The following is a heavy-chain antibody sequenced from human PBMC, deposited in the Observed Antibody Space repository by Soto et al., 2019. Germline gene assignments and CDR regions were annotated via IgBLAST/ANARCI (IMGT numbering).Heavy chain of an antibody. CDR3: VTAARLRWGLDS. Sequence: PSETLAPTYTVSGGSINRNIISWGWIRQPPGNGLECIGNIFYTGSTFNNPSLESRITISMDMSKNEFSLSLSSVTAADTAVYYCVTAARLRWGLDSWRPGTLVP. CDR2: IFYTGST. J-gene: IGHJ4*02. CDR1: GGSINRNIIS. D-gene: IGHD7-27*01. V-gene: IGHV4-39*02.